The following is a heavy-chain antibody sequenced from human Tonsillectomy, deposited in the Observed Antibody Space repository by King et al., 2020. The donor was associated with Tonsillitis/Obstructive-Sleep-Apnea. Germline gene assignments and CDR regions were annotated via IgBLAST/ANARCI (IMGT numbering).Heavy chain of an antibody. Sequence: VQLQQWGAGLLKPSETLSLTCAVYGGSFSGYYWSWIRQPPGKGLEWIGEINHSGSTNYNPSLKSRVTISVDTSKNQFSLKLSSVTAADTAVYYCATRGYSSTSCYTDNWFDPWGQGTLVTVSS. CDR1: GGSFSGYY. V-gene: IGHV4-34*01. CDR2: INHSGST. D-gene: IGHD2-2*01. J-gene: IGHJ5*02. CDR3: ATRGYSSTSCYTDNWFDP.